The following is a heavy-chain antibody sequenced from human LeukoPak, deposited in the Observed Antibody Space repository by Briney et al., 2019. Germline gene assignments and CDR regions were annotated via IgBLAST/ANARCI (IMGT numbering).Heavy chain of an antibody. CDR3: TRDLGGPTIDY. CDR2: IYNSGST. CDR1: GASISSYIFY. D-gene: IGHD3-16*01. Sequence: PSETLSLACTVSGASISSYIFYWGWIRQPPGKGLEWIGSIYNSGSTFYNPSLKSRVTMSVDTSKNQFSLKMTSVTAADTAQYYCTRDLGGPTIDYWGQGILVTVSS. J-gene: IGHJ4*02. V-gene: IGHV4-39*02.